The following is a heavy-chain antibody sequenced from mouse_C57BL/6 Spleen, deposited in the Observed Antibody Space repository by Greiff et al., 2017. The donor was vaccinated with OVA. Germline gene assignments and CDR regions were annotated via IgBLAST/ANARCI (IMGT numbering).Heavy chain of an antibody. D-gene: IGHD2-3*01. CDR3: ARYGGNDGFAY. Sequence: DVQLQESGPELVKPGDSVKISCKASGYSFTGYFMNWVMQSHGKSLEWIGRINPYNGDTFYNQKFKGKATLTVDKSSSTAHMELRSLTSEDSAVYYCARYGGNDGFAYWGQGTLVTVSA. CDR2: INPYNGDT. CDR1: GYSFTGYF. V-gene: IGHV1-20*01. J-gene: IGHJ3*01.